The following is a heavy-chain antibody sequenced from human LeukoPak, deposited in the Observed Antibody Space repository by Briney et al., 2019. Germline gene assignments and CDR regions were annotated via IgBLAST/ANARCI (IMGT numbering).Heavy chain of an antibody. V-gene: IGHV3-23*01. CDR1: GFTSSSYA. CDR3: AKAPYSGYDPGIDY. J-gene: IGHJ4*02. D-gene: IGHD5-12*01. Sequence: GGSLRLSCAASGFTSSSYAMSWVRQAPGKGLEWVSAISGSGGSTYYADSAKGRFTISRDNSKNTLYLQMNSLRAEDTAVYYCAKAPYSGYDPGIDYWGQGTLVTVSS. CDR2: ISGSGGST.